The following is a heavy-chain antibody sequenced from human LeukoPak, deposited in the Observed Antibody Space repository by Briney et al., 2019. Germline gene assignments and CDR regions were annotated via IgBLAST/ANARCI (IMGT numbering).Heavy chain of an antibody. D-gene: IGHD3-22*01. CDR2: IWYDGSNK. V-gene: IGHV3-33*01. CDR1: GFTFSSYG. Sequence: PGGSLTLSCAASGFTFSSYGMHWVRQAPGKGLEWVAVIWYDGSNKYYADSVKGRFTISRDNSKNTLYLQMSSLRAEDTAVYYCARADYYDGSGYYDYWGQGTLVTVSS. CDR3: ARADYYDGSGYYDY. J-gene: IGHJ4*02.